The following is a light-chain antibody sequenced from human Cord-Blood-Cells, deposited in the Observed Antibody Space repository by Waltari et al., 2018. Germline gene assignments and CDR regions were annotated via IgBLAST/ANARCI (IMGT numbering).Light chain of an antibody. CDR3: QQSYSTPIT. Sequence: DIQMTQSPSYLSVSVGDRVTITCRASQSISSYLNWYQQKPGKAPKLLIYAASSLQSGVPSRFSGSGSGTDFTRTISSLQPEDFATYYCQQSYSTPITFGKGTRLEIK. CDR2: AAS. J-gene: IGKJ5*01. V-gene: IGKV1-39*01. CDR1: QSISSY.